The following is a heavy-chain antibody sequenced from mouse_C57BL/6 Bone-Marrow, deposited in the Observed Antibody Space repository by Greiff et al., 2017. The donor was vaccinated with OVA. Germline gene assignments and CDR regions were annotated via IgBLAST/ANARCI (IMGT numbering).Heavy chain of an antibody. Sequence: QVQLQQSGAELMKPGASVKLSCKATGYTFTGYWIEWVKQRPGHGLEWIGEILPGSGSTNHNEKFKGKATFTADTSSNTAYMQLSSLTTEDSAIYYCAPGFFDYWGQGTTLTVSS. CDR2: ILPGSGST. J-gene: IGHJ2*01. V-gene: IGHV1-9*01. CDR3: APGFFDY. CDR1: GYTFTGYW. D-gene: IGHD4-1*01.